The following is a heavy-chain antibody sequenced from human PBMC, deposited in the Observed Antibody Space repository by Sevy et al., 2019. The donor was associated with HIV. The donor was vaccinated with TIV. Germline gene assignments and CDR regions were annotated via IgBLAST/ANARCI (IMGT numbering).Heavy chain of an antibody. Sequence: GGSLRLSCAASGFTFSSYAMSWVRQAPGKGLEWVSAISGSGGSTYYADSVKGRFTISRDNSKNTLYLQMNSLRAEATAVYYCAKGGGYCSGGSCYSDAFDIWGQGTMVTVSS. CDR2: ISGSGGST. CDR1: GFTFSSYA. D-gene: IGHD2-15*01. CDR3: AKGGGYCSGGSCYSDAFDI. V-gene: IGHV3-23*01. J-gene: IGHJ3*02.